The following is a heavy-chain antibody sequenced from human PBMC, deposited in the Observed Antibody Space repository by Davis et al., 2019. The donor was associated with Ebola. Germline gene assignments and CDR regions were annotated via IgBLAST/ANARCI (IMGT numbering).Heavy chain of an antibody. Sequence: PSETLSLTCTVSGGSISSDDYYWTWIRQTPGKGLEWVSILYGGGDTYYADSVRGRFTISRDTSKNTVYLQMNSLTFDDTAMYYCARDRGGGWGQGTQVTVSS. V-gene: IGHV3-66*01. CDR3: ARDRGGG. CDR1: GGSISSDDYY. D-gene: IGHD2-15*01. J-gene: IGHJ4*02. CDR2: LYGGGDT.